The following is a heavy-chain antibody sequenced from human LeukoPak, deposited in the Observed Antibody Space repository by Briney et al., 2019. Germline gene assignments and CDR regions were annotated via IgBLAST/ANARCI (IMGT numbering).Heavy chain of an antibody. CDR1: GFTFSSYW. CDR2: IKEDGSEK. Sequence: GGSLRLSCAASGFTFSSYWMNWIRQAPGKGLKWVATIKEDGSEKYYVDSVKGRFTISRDNAKNSLYLQMNSLRAEDTAVYYCYCGTYSGFDNWGQGTQVTVSS. D-gene: IGHD1-26*01. J-gene: IGHJ4*02. CDR3: YCGTYSGFDN. V-gene: IGHV3-7*01.